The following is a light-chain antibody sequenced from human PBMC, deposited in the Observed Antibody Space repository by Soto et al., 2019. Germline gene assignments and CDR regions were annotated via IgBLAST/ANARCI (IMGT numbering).Light chain of an antibody. J-gene: IGKJ1*01. CDR3: QQSYSTPA. V-gene: IGKV1-39*01. CDR2: AAS. CDR1: QSISSY. Sequence: LRRTQSPSSLSASVGDRVTITCRASQSISSYLNWYQQKPWKAPKLLIYAASSLQSGVPSRFSGSGSGTDFTLTISSLQPEDFATYYCQQSYSTPAFGQGTKVDIK.